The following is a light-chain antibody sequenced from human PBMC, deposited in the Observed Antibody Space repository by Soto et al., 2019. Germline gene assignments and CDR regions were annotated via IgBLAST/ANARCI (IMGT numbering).Light chain of an antibody. J-gene: IGLJ2*01. V-gene: IGLV1-40*01. Sequence: QSVLTQQPSVSGAPGQRVTISCTGSSSNIGSGYDVHWYQQLPGTAPKLLIYGNSNRPSGVPDRFSGSKSGTSASLAITGLQAEDEADYYCQSYDSSLSGSEVFGGGTKLTVL. CDR2: GNS. CDR3: QSYDSSLSGSEV. CDR1: SSNIGSGYD.